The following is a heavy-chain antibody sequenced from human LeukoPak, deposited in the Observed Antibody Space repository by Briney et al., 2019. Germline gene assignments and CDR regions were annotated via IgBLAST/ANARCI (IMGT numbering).Heavy chain of an antibody. Sequence: SETLSLTCSVSGGSITGYSWSWIRQTPGKGLEWIAYIYYNGDTHYNPSLNSRLSMSVDTPNKQFSLNLRSVTAADTAVYYCVRGPYGSSISNWFDPWGQGLLVTGSS. CDR3: VRGPYGSSISNWFDP. CDR1: GGSITGYS. J-gene: IGHJ5*02. CDR2: IYYNGDT. D-gene: IGHD3-10*01. V-gene: IGHV4-59*01.